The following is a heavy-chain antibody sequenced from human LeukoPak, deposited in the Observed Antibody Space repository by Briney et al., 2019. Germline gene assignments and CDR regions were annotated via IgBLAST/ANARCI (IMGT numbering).Heavy chain of an antibody. J-gene: IGHJ4*02. CDR1: GGSFSGYY. CDR2: INHSGST. CDR3: ARDRRIQLWFRMYYFDY. V-gene: IGHV4-34*01. D-gene: IGHD5-18*01. Sequence: PSETLSLTCAVYGGSFSGYYWSWIRQPPGKGLEWIGEINHSGSTNYNPSLKSRVTISVDTSKNQFSLKLSSVTAADTAVYYCARDRRIQLWFRMYYFDYWGQGTLVTVSS.